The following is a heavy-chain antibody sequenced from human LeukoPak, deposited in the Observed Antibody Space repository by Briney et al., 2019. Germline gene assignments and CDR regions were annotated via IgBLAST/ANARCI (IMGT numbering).Heavy chain of an antibody. V-gene: IGHV4-39*07. CDR1: NGSISSSSYY. CDR2: IYYSGST. Sequence: SETLSLTCTVSNGSISSSSYYWGWIRQPPGKGLEWIGSIYYSGSTYYNPSLKSRVTISVDTSKNQFFLKVSSVTAADTAVYYCAREGPDYGGAADWGLGTLVTVSS. D-gene: IGHD4-23*01. CDR3: AREGPDYGGAAD. J-gene: IGHJ4*02.